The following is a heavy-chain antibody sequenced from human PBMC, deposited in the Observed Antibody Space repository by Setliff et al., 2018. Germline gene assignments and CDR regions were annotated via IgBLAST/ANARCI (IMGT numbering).Heavy chain of an antibody. V-gene: IGHV1-69*13. D-gene: IGHD4-17*01. CDR3: ARLEGGDYWYFDL. J-gene: IGHJ2*01. Sequence: SVKVSCKASGGTFSSYVISWVREAPGQGLEWMGGIIPMFGTNYAQKFQGRVTITADESTSTAYMELSSLGSEDTAVYYCARLEGGDYWYFDLWGRGTLVTVSS. CDR1: GGTFSSYV. CDR2: IIPMFGT.